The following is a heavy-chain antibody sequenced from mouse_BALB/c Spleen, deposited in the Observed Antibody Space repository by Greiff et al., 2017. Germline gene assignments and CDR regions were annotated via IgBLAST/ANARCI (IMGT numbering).Heavy chain of an antibody. J-gene: IGHJ4*01. CDR2: ISYDGSN. CDR1: GYSITSGYY. Sequence: LQESGPGLVKPSQSLSLTCSVTGYSITSGYYWNWIRQFPGNKLEWMGYISYDGSNNYNPSLKNRISITRDTSKNQFFLKLNSVTTEDTATYYCARGYRYVAMDYWGQGTSVTVSS. V-gene: IGHV3-6*02. CDR3: ARGYRYVAMDY. D-gene: IGHD2-14*01.